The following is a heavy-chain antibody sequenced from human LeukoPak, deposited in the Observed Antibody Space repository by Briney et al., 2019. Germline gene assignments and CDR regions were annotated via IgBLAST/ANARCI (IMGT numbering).Heavy chain of an antibody. D-gene: IGHD6-19*01. Sequence: GGSLRLSCAASGFTFSSYAMSWVRQAPGKGLEWVSAISGSGGSTYYADSVKGRFTISRDNSKNTLYLQMNSPRAEGTAVYYCAKDRQQWLVRDLGYWGQGTLVTVSS. CDR2: ISGSGGST. CDR3: AKDRQQWLVRDLGY. V-gene: IGHV3-23*01. CDR1: GFTFSSYA. J-gene: IGHJ4*02.